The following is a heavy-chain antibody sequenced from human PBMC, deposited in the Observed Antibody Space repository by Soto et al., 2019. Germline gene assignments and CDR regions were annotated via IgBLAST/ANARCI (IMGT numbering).Heavy chain of an antibody. CDR3: ARRPSFYSSGYHDY. D-gene: IGHD3-22*01. Sequence: GESLKISCKSSGFSFTSKWNRWVRQMPGKGLEWMGRIDPSDSYTNHSPSSQGHVTISADKSIGTAYLQWSSLKASDTAMYYCARRPSFYSSGYHDYWGQGTLVTVSS. V-gene: IGHV5-10-1*01. CDR1: GFSFTSKW. CDR2: IDPSDSYT. J-gene: IGHJ4*02.